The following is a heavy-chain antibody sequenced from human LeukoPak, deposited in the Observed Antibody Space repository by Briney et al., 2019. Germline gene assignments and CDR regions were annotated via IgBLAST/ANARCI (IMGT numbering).Heavy chain of an antibody. J-gene: IGHJ4*02. V-gene: IGHV1-2*06. CDR3: AISTGYYNAFDS. CDR1: GYTFTDYY. Sequence: ASVKVSCKASGYTFTDYYIHWVRQAPGQGLEWMGRINPNSGGTNYEQKFRGRVTMTRDTSISTAYMELSRLRSDDTAVYYCAISTGYYNAFDSWGQGTLVTVSS. D-gene: IGHD3-9*01. CDR2: INPNSGGT.